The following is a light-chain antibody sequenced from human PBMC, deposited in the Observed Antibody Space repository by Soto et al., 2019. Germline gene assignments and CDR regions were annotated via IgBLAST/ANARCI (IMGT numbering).Light chain of an antibody. CDR1: SSDIGAGFD. CDR3: QSYDNSLSGYV. V-gene: IGLV1-40*01. J-gene: IGLJ1*01. CDR2: GNV. Sequence: QSVLTQPPSVSGAPGQRVTISCTGSSSDIGAGFDVHWYQQLPGTAPKLLIYGNVDRPSGVPDRFSGSKSGTSASLAITRLQAEDEADYYCQSYDNSLSGYVFGTGTKLTV.